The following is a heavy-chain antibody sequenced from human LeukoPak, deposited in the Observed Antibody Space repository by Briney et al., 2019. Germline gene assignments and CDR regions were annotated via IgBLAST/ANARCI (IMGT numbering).Heavy chain of an antibody. CDR3: ARETNDFWSGRRIDY. J-gene: IGHJ4*02. V-gene: IGHV3-7*01. CDR2: IKQDGSKK. D-gene: IGHD3-3*01. Sequence: PGGSLRLSCAGSGFSFSSYWMTWVRQAPGKGLEWVANIKQDGSKKYYADSVKGRFTISRDNAKNSLYLQMNSLRAEDTAVYYCARETNDFWSGRRIDYWGQGTLVTVSS. CDR1: GFSFSSYW.